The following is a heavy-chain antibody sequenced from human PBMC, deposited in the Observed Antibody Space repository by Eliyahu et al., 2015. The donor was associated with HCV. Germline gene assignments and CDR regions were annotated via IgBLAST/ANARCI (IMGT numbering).Heavy chain of an antibody. CDR2: IRQDGLEK. Sequence: EVQLVESGGGLVQPGESLRLSCAASGFIFRNFYMSWVRLAPGKGLEWVANIRQDGLEKYYVDSVKGRFTISRDNAKNSLYLEMNSLRDEDTAVYYCAKDYYGSEFDPRGQGTQVTVSS. CDR1: GFIFRNFY. J-gene: IGHJ5*02. D-gene: IGHD3-10*01. V-gene: IGHV3-7*01. CDR3: AKDYYGSEFDP.